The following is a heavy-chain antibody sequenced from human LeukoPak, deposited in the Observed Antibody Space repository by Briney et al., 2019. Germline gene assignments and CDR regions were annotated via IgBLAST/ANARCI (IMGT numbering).Heavy chain of an antibody. J-gene: IGHJ5*02. CDR2: IYYSGST. V-gene: IGHV4-34*01. CDR1: GGSFSGYY. Sequence: SETLSLTCAVYGGSFSGYYWGWIRQPPGKGLEWIGSIYYSGSTYYNPSLKSQVTISVDTSKNQFSLKLSSVTAADTAVYYCARATNVLAWFDPWGQGTLVTVSS. CDR3: ARATNVLAWFDP. D-gene: IGHD3-3*02.